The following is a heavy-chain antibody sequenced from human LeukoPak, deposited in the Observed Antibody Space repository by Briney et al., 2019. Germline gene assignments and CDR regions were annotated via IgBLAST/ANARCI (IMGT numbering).Heavy chain of an antibody. J-gene: IGHJ4*02. D-gene: IGHD3-22*01. CDR3: ARGYYDSSGYYYLQPLRGYYFDY. CDR2: INPNSGGT. CDR1: GYTFTGYY. V-gene: IGHV1-2*02. Sequence: GASVKVSCKASGYTFTGYYMHWVRQAPGQGLEWMGWINPNSGGTNYAQKFQGRVTMTRDTSISTAYMELSRLRSDDTAVYYCARGYYDSSGYYYLQPLRGYYFDYWGQGTLVTVSS.